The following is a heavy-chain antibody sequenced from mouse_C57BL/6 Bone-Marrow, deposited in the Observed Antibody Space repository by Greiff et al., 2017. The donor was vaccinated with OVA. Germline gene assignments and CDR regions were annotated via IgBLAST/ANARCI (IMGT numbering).Heavy chain of an antibody. CDR1: GYTFTSYW. CDR2: IDPSDSYT. Sequence: QVQLQQPGAELVMPGASVKLSCKASGYTFTSYWMHWVKQRPGQGLEWIGEIDPSDSYTNYNQKFKGKSTLTVDKSSSTAYMQLSSLTSEDSAVYYCARERYYGRVFYYFDYWGQGTTLTVSS. CDR3: ARERYYGRVFYYFDY. D-gene: IGHD1-1*01. J-gene: IGHJ2*01. V-gene: IGHV1-69*01.